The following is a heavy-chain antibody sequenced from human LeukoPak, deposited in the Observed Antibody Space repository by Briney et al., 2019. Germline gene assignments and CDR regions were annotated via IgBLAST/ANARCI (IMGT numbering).Heavy chain of an antibody. CDR2: ISASGDGI. Sequence: GGSLRLSCAASGFTFSSHAMSWVRQAPGKGLEWVSAISASGDGIYYTDSVKGRFTMSRDNSKDTLYLQMNSLRADDTAVYYCAKTPGGAAGNRVFDHWGQGTLVTVSS. D-gene: IGHD6-13*01. CDR1: GFTFSSHA. J-gene: IGHJ4*02. V-gene: IGHV3-23*01. CDR3: AKTPGGAAGNRVFDH.